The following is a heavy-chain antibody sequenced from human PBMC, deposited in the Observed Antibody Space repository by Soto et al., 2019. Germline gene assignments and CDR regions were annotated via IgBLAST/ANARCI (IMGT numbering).Heavy chain of an antibody. Sequence: QVQLQESGPGLVKPSETLSLTCTVSGGTISRYYWSWIRQPPGKGLEWIGYMYNTGSTVYNPSFKSRVTISVDTSKNQSSLKLNSLTAADTAVYYCARDLWGYCGTDCYPLDVWGQGTTVTVSS. CDR3: ARDLWGYCGTDCYPLDV. CDR1: GGTISRYY. D-gene: IGHD2-21*02. J-gene: IGHJ6*02. CDR2: MYNTGST. V-gene: IGHV4-59*01.